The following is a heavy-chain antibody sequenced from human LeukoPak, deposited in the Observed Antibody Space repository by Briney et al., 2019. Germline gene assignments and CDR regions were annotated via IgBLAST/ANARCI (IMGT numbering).Heavy chain of an antibody. J-gene: IGHJ5*02. CDR3: AREIITMVRGAHLAPTVYAWFDP. CDR1: GGTFSSYA. D-gene: IGHD3-10*01. CDR2: IIPIFGTT. V-gene: IGHV1-69*05. Sequence: SVKVSCKASGGTFSSYAISWVRQAPGQGLEWMGRIIPIFGTTNYAQEFQGRVTITTDESTSTAYMELSSLRSEDTAVYYCAREIITMVRGAHLAPTVYAWFDPWGQGTLVTVSS.